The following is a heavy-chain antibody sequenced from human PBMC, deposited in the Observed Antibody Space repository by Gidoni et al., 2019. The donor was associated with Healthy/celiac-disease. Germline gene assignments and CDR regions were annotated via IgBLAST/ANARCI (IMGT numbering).Heavy chain of an antibody. CDR2: ISGSGGST. CDR1: GFTFSSYA. V-gene: IGHV3-23*01. Sequence: EVQLLESGGGLVQPGGSLRLSCAASGFTFSSYAMSWVRQAPGKGLEWVSAISGSGGSTYDADSVKGRFTISRDNSKNTLYLQMNSLRAEDTAVYYCAKGRGVYSGYDKYYFDYWGQGTLVTVSS. J-gene: IGHJ4*02. D-gene: IGHD5-12*01. CDR3: AKGRGVYSGYDKYYFDY.